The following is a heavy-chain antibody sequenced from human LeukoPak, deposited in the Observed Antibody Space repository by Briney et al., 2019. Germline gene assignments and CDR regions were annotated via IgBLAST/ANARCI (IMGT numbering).Heavy chain of an antibody. V-gene: IGHV3-13*04. CDR3: ARGAAGFDY. Sequence: GGSLRLSCAASGFTFSTYDMHWVRQATGKGLEWVSGMGKTAGDTYYSGSVKGRFTISREKAKNSVYLEMNSLEAGDTAVYYCARGAAGFDYWGQGTLVSVSS. J-gene: IGHJ4*02. CDR1: GFTFSTYD. D-gene: IGHD6-13*01. CDR2: MGKTAGDT.